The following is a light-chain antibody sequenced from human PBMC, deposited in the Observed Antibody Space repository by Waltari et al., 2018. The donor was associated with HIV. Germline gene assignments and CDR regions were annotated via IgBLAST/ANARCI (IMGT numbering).Light chain of an antibody. CDR3: QHYDNFLHT. CDR1: QDINNY. V-gene: IGKV1-33*01. CDR2: DAT. J-gene: IGKJ2*01. Sequence: DIQMTQSPSSLSGSVGERVTITSQASQDINNYLNWYQQKAWRAPKLLIYDATNLEIGVPSRFSGSGSGTDFTLTISNLQPEDIATYYCQHYDNFLHTFGQGTKLEIK.